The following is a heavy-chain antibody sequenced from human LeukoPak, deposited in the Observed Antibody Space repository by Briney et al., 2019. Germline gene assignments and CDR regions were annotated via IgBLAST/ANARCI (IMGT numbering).Heavy chain of an antibody. CDR3: ARLPIVVVPSTSFDI. Sequence: SQNLSLTCTVSGASISGYYWSWIRQPPGKGLEWIGYIDDSGSANYNPSLKSRVTISVDTSKNQFSLKLSSVTAADTAVYYCARLPIVVVPSTSFDIWGQGTMVTVSS. CDR1: GASISGYY. CDR2: IDDSGSA. D-gene: IGHD2-2*01. J-gene: IGHJ3*02. V-gene: IGHV4-59*08.